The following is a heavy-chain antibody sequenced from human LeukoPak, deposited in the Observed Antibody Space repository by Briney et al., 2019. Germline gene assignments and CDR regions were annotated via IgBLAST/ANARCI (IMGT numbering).Heavy chain of an antibody. CDR3: ARQGEQPSYYDSSGTGLYFDY. V-gene: IGHV1-69*05. J-gene: IGHJ4*01. D-gene: IGHD3-22*01. Sequence: SVKVSCKASGGTFSSYAISWVRQAPGQGLEWMGRIIPIFGTANYAQKFQGRVTITTDESTSTAYMELSSLRSEDTAVYYCARQGEQPSYYDSSGTGLYFDYWGQEPWSPSPQ. CDR2: IIPIFGTA. CDR1: GGTFSSYA.